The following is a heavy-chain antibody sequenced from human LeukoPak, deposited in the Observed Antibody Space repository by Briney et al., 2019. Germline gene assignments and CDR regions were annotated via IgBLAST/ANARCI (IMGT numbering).Heavy chain of an antibody. V-gene: IGHV3-21*01. CDR2: ISSSSSYI. CDR3: ARGSRIWFGELLFGGAFDI. D-gene: IGHD3-10*01. J-gene: IGHJ3*02. CDR1: GFTFSSYS. Sequence: GGSLRLSCAASGFTFSSYSMNWVRQAPGKGLEWVSSISSSSSYIYYADSVKGRSTISRDNAKNSLYLQMNSLRAEDTAVYYCARGSRIWFGELLFGGAFDIWGQGTMVTVSS.